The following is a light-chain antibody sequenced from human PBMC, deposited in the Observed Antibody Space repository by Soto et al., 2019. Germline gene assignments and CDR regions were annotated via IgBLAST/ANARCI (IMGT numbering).Light chain of an antibody. CDR1: QSVLYSSNNKNY. J-gene: IGKJ4*01. Sequence: DIVMTQSPDSLAVSLGERATINCKSSQSVLYSSNNKNYLAWYQQKAGQPPNLLIYWASTRESGVPDLFSGSGSGTDFTLTIISLQAEDVAVYYCQQYYSTPLTFGGGTKVEIK. CDR3: QQYYSTPLT. V-gene: IGKV4-1*01. CDR2: WAS.